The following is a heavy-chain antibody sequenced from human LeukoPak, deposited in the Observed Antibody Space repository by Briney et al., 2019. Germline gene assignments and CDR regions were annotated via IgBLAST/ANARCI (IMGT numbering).Heavy chain of an antibody. CDR1: GGSFSGYY. V-gene: IGHV4-34*01. Sequence: PSETLSLTCDVYGGSFSGYYWTWIRQSPGKGLEWIGEINYIGSINYNPSLKSRVSISVDTSKSQFSLKLSSVTVADTAVYYCARVRSTRSYYYYMDVWGKGTTVTVSS. D-gene: IGHD2-2*01. CDR2: INYIGSI. J-gene: IGHJ6*03. CDR3: ARVRSTRSYYYYMDV.